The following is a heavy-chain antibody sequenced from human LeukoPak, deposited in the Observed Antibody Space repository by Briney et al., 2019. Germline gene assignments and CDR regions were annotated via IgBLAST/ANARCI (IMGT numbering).Heavy chain of an antibody. CDR2: IFYSGST. CDR3: ARAGYNSGWYGFDY. CDR1: GGSIRSYY. D-gene: IGHD6-19*01. J-gene: IGHJ4*02. Sequence: SETLSLTCTVSGGSIRSYYWSWIRQPPGKGLEWIGYIFYSGSTYYNPSLKSRVTISVDTSKNQFSLRLSSVTAADTAVYYCARAGYNSGWYGFDYWGQGALVTVSS. V-gene: IGHV4-59*01.